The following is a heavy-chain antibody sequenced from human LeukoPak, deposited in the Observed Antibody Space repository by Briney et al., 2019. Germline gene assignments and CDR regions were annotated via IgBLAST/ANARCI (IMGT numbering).Heavy chain of an antibody. CDR2: ISGNNGHT. V-gene: IGHV1-18*01. J-gene: IGHJ4*02. CDR1: GYTFTSFG. D-gene: IGHD3-10*01. Sequence: ASVKVSCKASGYTFTSFGITWVRQAPGQGLEWMGWISGNNGHTNYAQKLQDRVTMTTDTSTSTAYMELRSLRSDDTAVYYCARGQFGDLSFYYCGQGALVTVSS. CDR3: ARGQFGDLSFYY.